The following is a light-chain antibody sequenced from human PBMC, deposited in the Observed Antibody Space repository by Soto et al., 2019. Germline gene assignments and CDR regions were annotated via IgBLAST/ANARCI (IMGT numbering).Light chain of an antibody. CDR3: VTWDESVNSRV. CDR2: RNN. Sequence: QSVLTQPPSASGTPGQRVTISCSGSSSNIGSNYVYWYHQLPGTAPKLVIYRNNQRPSGVPDRISGSKSGTSASLAISGLQSEDEADYYCVTWDESVNSRVFGTGTKVTVL. V-gene: IGLV1-47*01. CDR1: SSNIGSNY. J-gene: IGLJ1*01.